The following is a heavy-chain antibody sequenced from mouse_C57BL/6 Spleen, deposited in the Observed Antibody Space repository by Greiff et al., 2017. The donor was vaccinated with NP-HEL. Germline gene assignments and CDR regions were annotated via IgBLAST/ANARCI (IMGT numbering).Heavy chain of an antibody. CDR3: ARHEGDYYGSSGGSWFAY. CDR2: FYPGSGSI. V-gene: IGHV1-62-2*01. J-gene: IGHJ3*01. Sequence: VQLQQSGAELVKPGASVKLSCKASGYTFTEYTIHWVKQRSGQGLEWIGWFYPGSGSIKYNEKFKDKATLTADKSSSTVYMELSRLTSEDSAVYFCARHEGDYYGSSGGSWFAYWGQGTLVTVSA. D-gene: IGHD1-1*01. CDR1: GYTFTEYT.